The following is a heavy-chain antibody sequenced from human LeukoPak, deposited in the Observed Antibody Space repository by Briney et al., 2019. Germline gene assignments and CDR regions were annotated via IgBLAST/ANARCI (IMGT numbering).Heavy chain of an antibody. Sequence: GASVKVSCKASGGTFSSYAISWVRQAPGQGLEWMGGIIPIFGTANYAQKFQGRVTITADESTSTAYMELSSLRSEDTAVYYCARDSGYYPLPFDYWGQGTLVTVSS. CDR2: IIPIFGTA. V-gene: IGHV1-69*13. CDR3: ARDSGYYPLPFDY. D-gene: IGHD3-22*01. CDR1: GGTFSSYA. J-gene: IGHJ4*02.